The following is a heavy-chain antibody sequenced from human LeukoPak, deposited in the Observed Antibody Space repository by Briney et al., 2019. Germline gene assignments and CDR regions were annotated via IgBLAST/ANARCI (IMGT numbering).Heavy chain of an antibody. V-gene: IGHV3-74*01. J-gene: IGHJ5*02. CDR2: INSDGSNT. CDR1: GFTFSSYW. Sequence: GGSLRLSCAASGFTFSSYWMHWVRQAPGKGLVWVSRINSDGSNTSYADSVKGRFTISRDNAKNTLYLQMNSLRAEDTAVYYCARRMTTVTEGNWFDPWGQGTLVTVSS. D-gene: IGHD4-17*01. CDR3: ARRMTTVTEGNWFDP.